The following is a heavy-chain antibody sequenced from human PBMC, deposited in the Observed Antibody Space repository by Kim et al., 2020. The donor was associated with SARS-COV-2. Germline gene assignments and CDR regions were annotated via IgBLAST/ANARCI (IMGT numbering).Heavy chain of an antibody. D-gene: IGHD2-15*01. CDR2: ISGSGGST. CDR3: AKDSSPALGVGGETDY. CDR1: GFTFSSYA. Sequence: GGSLRLSCAASGFTFSSYAMSWVRQAPGKGLEWVSAISGSGGSTYYADSVKGRFTSSRDNSKNALYLQMNSRRAEDTAVYYCAKDSSPALGVGGETDYWGQGTLVTVSS. V-gene: IGHV3-23*01. J-gene: IGHJ4*02.